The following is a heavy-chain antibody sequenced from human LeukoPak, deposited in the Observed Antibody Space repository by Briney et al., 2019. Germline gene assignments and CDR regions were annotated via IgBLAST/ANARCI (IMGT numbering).Heavy chain of an antibody. CDR1: GFTLSSYE. CDR2: ISRTGNRI. Sequence: GGSLRLSCAASGFTLSSYEMNWVRLAPGKGLEWISYISRTGNRIYYADSVKGRFTISRDSAKNSLYLQMNSLRAEDTAVYYCARGPYSSNWYVDYWGQGTLVTVAS. CDR3: ARGPYSSNWYVDY. J-gene: IGHJ4*02. V-gene: IGHV3-48*03. D-gene: IGHD6-13*01.